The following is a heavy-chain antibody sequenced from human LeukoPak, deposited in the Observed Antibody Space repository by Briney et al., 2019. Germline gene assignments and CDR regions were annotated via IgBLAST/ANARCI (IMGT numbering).Heavy chain of an antibody. D-gene: IGHD3-9*01. V-gene: IGHV3-73*01. CDR2: IRSKANSYAT. J-gene: IGHJ6*02. Sequence: GGSLRLSCAASGFTFSGSAMHWVRQASGKGLEWVGRIRSKANSYATAYAASVKGRFTISRDDSKNTAYLQMNSLKTEDTAVYYCTRHSKPEEVRYFDWFPGGYGMDVWGQGTTVTVSS. CDR3: TRHSKPEEVRYFDWFPGGYGMDV. CDR1: GFTFSGSA.